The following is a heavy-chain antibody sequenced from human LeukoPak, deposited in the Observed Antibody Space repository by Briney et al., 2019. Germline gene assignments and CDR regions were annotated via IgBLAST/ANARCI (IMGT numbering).Heavy chain of an antibody. CDR2: INEDGSRE. J-gene: IGHJ4*02. V-gene: IGHV3-7*01. CDR3: ARDPPRRSDF. CDR1: GFTFSNFL. Sequence: GGSLRLSCAASGFTFSNFLMTWVRHSPGKGLEWVASINEDGSRELYVDSAKGRFSITRDNANNALTLQMNSLRVEDTAVYYCARDPPRRSDFWGQGTLVTVSS.